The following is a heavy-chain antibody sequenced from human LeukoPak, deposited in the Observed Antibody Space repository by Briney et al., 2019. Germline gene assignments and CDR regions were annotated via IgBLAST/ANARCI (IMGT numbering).Heavy chain of an antibody. J-gene: IGHJ4*02. CDR1: GYNLIELS. D-gene: IGHD3-3*01. CDR3: ATSVDGLVTIRTYFEL. CDR2: FDPEDSET. V-gene: IGHV1-24*01. Sequence: ASVKVSCKVSGYNLIELSMHWVRLAPGKGLEWMGGFDPEDSETVNAQRFQGRVTMTEDTSTDTAYMELSSLRSEDTAIYYCATSVDGLVTIRTYFELWGQGTPVTVSS.